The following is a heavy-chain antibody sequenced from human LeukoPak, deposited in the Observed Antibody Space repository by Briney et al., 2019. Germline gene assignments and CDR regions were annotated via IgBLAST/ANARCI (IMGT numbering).Heavy chain of an antibody. J-gene: IGHJ4*02. V-gene: IGHV1-69*06. CDR1: GGTFSSYA. CDR3: ARAPRIAAAASQLDY. Sequence: SVKVSCKASGGTFSSYAISWVRQAPGQGLEWMGGIIPILGTATYAQKFPGRVTITADKSTSTAYMELSSLRSEDTAVYYCARAPRIAAAASQLDYWGQGTLVTVSS. D-gene: IGHD6-13*01. CDR2: IIPILGTA.